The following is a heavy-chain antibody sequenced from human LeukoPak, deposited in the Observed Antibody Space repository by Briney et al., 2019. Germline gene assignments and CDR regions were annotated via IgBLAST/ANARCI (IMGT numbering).Heavy chain of an antibody. D-gene: IGHD2-8*02. Sequence: GGSLRLSCAGSGFTFSSYATSWVRQAPGKGLEWVSVISGSSGGANYADSVKGRFTISRDISKNTLFLQLNSLRAEDTAVYYCAKGALPGPPYYFDYWGQGTLVTVSS. J-gene: IGHJ4*02. CDR3: AKGALPGPPYYFDY. CDR2: ISGSSGGA. V-gene: IGHV3-23*01. CDR1: GFTFSSYA.